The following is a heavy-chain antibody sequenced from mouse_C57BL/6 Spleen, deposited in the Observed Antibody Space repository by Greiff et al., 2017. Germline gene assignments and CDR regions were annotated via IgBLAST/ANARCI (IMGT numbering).Heavy chain of an antibody. CDR3: ARAYGSSYAYFDD. V-gene: IGHV1-54*01. CDR2: INPGSGGT. CDR1: GYAFTNYL. D-gene: IGHD1-1*01. J-gene: IGHJ2*01. Sequence: VQLQQSGAELVRPGTSVKVSCKASGYAFTNYLIEWVKQRPGQGLEWIGVINPGSGGTNYNEKFKGKATLTADKSSSTAYRQLSSLTSEDSAVYFCARAYGSSYAYFDDWGQGTTLTVSS.